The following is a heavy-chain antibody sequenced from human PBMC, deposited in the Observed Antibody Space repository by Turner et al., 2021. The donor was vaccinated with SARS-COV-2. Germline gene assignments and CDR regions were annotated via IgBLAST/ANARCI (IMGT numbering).Heavy chain of an antibody. CDR1: GFTFEDYD. CDR2: ISWNSGSR. J-gene: IGHJ4*02. D-gene: IGHD4-17*01. V-gene: IGHV3-9*01. CDR3: AKDIGSGYGDYFDY. Sequence: EVQLVESGGGLVQPGRSLRLSCSASGFTFEDYDMPWVRQAPGKGLEWVSGISWNSGSRCYADSVKGRFTISRDNAKNSLYLQMNSLRAEDTALYYCAKDIGSGYGDYFDYWGQGTLVTVSS.